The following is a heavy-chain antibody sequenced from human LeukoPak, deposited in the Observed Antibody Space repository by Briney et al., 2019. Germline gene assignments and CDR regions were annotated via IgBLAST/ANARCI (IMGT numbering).Heavy chain of an antibody. Sequence: PGGSLRLSCAASGFTFDDYGMSWIRQPPGKGLEWIGEINHSGSTNYNPSLKSRVTISVDTSKNQFSLKLSSVTAADTAVYYCARVTYYDFWSGYSLFDYWGQGTLVTVSS. CDR2: INHSGST. CDR3: ARVTYYDFWSGYSLFDY. CDR1: GFTFDDYG. J-gene: IGHJ4*02. V-gene: IGHV4-34*01. D-gene: IGHD3-3*01.